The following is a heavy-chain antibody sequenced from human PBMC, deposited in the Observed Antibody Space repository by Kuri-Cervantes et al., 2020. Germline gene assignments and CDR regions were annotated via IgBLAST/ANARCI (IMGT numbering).Heavy chain of an antibody. D-gene: IGHD3-16*01. CDR2: ISWNSGSI. J-gene: IGHJ5*02. CDR1: GFTFGDYA. Sequence: GGSLRLSCAASGFTFGDYAMHWVRQAPGKGLEWVSGISWNSGSIGYADSVRGRFTISRDNAKNTLYLQMNSLRVEDTAVYYCLRDVGGDAGWFDPWGQGTQVTVSS. CDR3: LRDVGGDAGWFDP. V-gene: IGHV3-9*01.